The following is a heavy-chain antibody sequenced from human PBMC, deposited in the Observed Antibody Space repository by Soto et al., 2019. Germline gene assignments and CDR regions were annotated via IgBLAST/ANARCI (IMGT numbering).Heavy chain of an antibody. V-gene: IGHV4-39*01. CDR3: ARQPAGYCSGGSCYSYYFDY. CDR1: GGSISSSSYY. J-gene: IGHJ4*02. D-gene: IGHD2-15*01. CDR2: IYYSGST. Sequence: QLQLQESGPGLVKPSETLSLTCTVSGGSISSSSYYWGWIRQPPGKGLEWIGSIYYSGSTYYNPSLKSRLTISVDTSKNQFYLKLSSVTAADTAVYYCARQPAGYCSGGSCYSYYFDYWGQGTLVTVSS.